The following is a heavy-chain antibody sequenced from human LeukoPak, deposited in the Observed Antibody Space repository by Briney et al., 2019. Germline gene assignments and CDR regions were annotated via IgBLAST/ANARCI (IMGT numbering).Heavy chain of an antibody. CDR2: IIPIFGTA. Sequence: EASVKVSCKDSGGTFSSNAISWVRQAPGQGLEWMGGIIPIFGTANYAQKFQGRVTITADESTSTAYMELSSLRSEDTAVYYCAREGAYCGGDCYSDYWGQGTLVTVSS. CDR3: AREGAYCGGDCYSDY. D-gene: IGHD2-21*02. J-gene: IGHJ4*02. CDR1: GGTFSSNA. V-gene: IGHV1-69*13.